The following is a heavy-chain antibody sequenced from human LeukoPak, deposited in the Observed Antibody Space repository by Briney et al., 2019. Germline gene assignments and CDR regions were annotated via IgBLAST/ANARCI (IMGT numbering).Heavy chain of an antibody. CDR2: INPNSGGT. CDR3: ARDHPYDFWSGYHYNWFDP. J-gene: IGHJ5*02. CDR1: GYTFTGYY. D-gene: IGHD3-3*01. V-gene: IGHV1-2*06. Sequence: GASVKVSCKASGYTFTGYYMHWVRQAPGQGLEWMGRINPNSGGTNYAQKFQGRDTMTRDTSISTAYMGLSRLRSDDTAVYYCARDHPYDFWSGYHYNWFDPWGQGTLVTVSS.